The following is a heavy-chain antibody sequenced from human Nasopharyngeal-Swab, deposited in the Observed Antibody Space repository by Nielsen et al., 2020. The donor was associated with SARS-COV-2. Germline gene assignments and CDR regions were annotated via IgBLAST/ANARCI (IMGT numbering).Heavy chain of an antibody. Sequence: GGSLRLSCAASGFTFSSYAMSWVRQAPGKGLEWVSAISGSGGSTYYADSVKGRFTISRDNSKNTLYLQMNSLRAEDTAVYCCAKDNSPFPVHYDFWSGPTYFDYWGQGTLVTVSS. CDR1: GFTFSSYA. CDR3: AKDNSPFPVHYDFWSGPTYFDY. CDR2: ISGSGGST. D-gene: IGHD3-3*01. J-gene: IGHJ4*02. V-gene: IGHV3-23*01.